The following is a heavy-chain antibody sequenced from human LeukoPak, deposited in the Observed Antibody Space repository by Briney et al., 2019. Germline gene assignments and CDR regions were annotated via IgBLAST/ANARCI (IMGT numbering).Heavy chain of an antibody. CDR1: GFTFSSYA. V-gene: IGHV3-7*01. D-gene: IGHD5-12*01. Sequence: GGSLRLSCAASGFTFSSYAMSWVRQAPGKGLEWVANIKEDGSAKYYVDSVKGRFTISRDNAKNSLYLQMNNLSAEDTAVYYCVRDSPGYGAYDFDWGQGTPVTVSS. CDR3: VRDSPGYGAYDFD. CDR2: IKEDGSAK. J-gene: IGHJ4*02.